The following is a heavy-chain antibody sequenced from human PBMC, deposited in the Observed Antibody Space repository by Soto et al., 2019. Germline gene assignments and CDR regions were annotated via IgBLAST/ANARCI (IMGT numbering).Heavy chain of an antibody. D-gene: IGHD1-1*01. J-gene: IGHJ6*01. CDR2: MSFDGSNK. V-gene: IGHV3-30*18. CDR3: AKEFGWELQLSKHHYNYGLEV. Sequence: PGWSXRLSCSASVFTFVIYCMHLFRHAPGKGLECVALMSFDGSNKYYADSVRGRFTISSDNSKSTLYLQMDILRPEDTAVYYCAKEFGWELQLSKHHYNYGLEVWGQGTTV. CDR1: VFTFVIYC.